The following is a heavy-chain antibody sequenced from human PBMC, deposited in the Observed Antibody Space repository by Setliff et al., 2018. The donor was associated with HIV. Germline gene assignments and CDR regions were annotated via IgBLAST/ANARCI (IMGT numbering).Heavy chain of an antibody. J-gene: IGHJ5*02. CDR3: ARTSTTTGTTLNWFDP. CDR1: GFTFSSYW. V-gene: IGHV3-7*01. D-gene: IGHD1-1*01. Sequence: GESLKISCAASGFTFSSYWMSWVRQAPGKGLEWVANIKQDGSEKYYVDSVKGRFTISRDNAKNSLYLQMNSLRVEDTAVYYCARTSTTTGTTLNWFDPWGQGTLVTVSS. CDR2: IKQDGSEK.